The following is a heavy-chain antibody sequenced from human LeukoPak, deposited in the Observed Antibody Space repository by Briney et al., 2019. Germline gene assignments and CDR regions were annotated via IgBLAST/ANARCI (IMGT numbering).Heavy chain of an antibody. CDR1: GGSISSSSYY. Sequence: PSETLSLTCTVSGGSISSSSYYWGWIRQPPGKGLEWIGSIYYSGSTYYNPSLKSRVTISVDTSKNQFSLKLSSVTAADTAVYYCARRRNYGVRYNWFDPWGQGTLATVSS. CDR2: IYYSGST. CDR3: ARRRNYGVRYNWFDP. D-gene: IGHD4-17*01. V-gene: IGHV4-39*01. J-gene: IGHJ5*02.